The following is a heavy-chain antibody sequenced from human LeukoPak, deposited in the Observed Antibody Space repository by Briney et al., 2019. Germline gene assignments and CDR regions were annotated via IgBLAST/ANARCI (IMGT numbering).Heavy chain of an antibody. Sequence: SETLSLTCTVPGGSISSHYWSWIRQPPGKGLEWIGYIYYSGSTNYNPSLKSRVTISVDTSKNQFSLKLSSVTAADTAVYYCARVRDRSSYFYDLDYWGQGTLVTVSS. V-gene: IGHV4-59*11. CDR3: ARVRDRSSYFYDLDY. CDR2: IYYSGST. CDR1: GGSISSHY. D-gene: IGHD3-22*01. J-gene: IGHJ4*02.